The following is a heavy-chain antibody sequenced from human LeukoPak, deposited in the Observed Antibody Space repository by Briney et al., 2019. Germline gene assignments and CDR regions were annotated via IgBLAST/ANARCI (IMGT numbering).Heavy chain of an antibody. CDR1: GFTFSNAW. Sequence: PGGSLRLSCAASGFTFSNAWMTWVRQAPGKGLEWVGRIKSKTDGGATDYSAPVKGRFTISRDDSKNTLYLQMNSLKTEDTAVYYCTTRYNVNSGGYWGQGTLVTVSS. D-gene: IGHD4-23*01. CDR3: TTRYNVNSGGY. J-gene: IGHJ4*02. V-gene: IGHV3-15*01. CDR2: IKSKTDGGAT.